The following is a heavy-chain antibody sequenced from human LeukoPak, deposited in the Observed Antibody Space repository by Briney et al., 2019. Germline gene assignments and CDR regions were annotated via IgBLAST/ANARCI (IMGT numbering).Heavy chain of an antibody. Sequence: SETLSLTCTISDYSISNNRYFWAWIRQPPGKGLDWIGSINYSGRTYYNPSLKSRLTMSVDTAKRQFSLKLSSVTAADTAVYYCARHASGWSLNWFDPWGQGTLVTVSS. CDR2: INYSGRT. CDR1: DYSISNNRYF. V-gene: IGHV4-39*01. J-gene: IGHJ5*02. CDR3: ARHASGWSLNWFDP. D-gene: IGHD6-19*01.